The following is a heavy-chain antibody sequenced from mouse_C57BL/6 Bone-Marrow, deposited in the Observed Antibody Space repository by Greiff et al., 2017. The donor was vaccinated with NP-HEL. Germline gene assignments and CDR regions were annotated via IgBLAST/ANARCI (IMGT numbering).Heavy chain of an antibody. J-gene: IGHJ4*01. CDR3: AKNLYYGNPNYYAMDY. Sequence: QVQLKESGPGLVQPSQSLSITCTVSGFSLTSYGVHWVRQSPGKGLEWLGVIWRGGSTDYNAAFMSRLSITKDNSKSQVFFKMNSLQADDTAIYYCAKNLYYGNPNYYAMDYWGQGTSVTVSS. CDR2: IWRGGST. V-gene: IGHV2-5*01. CDR1: GFSLTSYG. D-gene: IGHD2-1*01.